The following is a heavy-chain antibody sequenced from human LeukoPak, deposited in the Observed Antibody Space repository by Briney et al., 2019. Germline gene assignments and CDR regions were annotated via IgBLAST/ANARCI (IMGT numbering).Heavy chain of an antibody. CDR3: ARNADTAMVCFDY. D-gene: IGHD5-18*01. Sequence: PGGSLRLSCAASGFTFSSYSMNWVRQAPGKGLEWVSSISSSSSYIYYADSVKGRFTISRDNAKNSLYLQMNSLRAEDTAVYYCARNADTAMVCFDYWGQGTLVTVSS. CDR1: GFTFSSYS. CDR2: ISSSSSYI. V-gene: IGHV3-21*01. J-gene: IGHJ4*02.